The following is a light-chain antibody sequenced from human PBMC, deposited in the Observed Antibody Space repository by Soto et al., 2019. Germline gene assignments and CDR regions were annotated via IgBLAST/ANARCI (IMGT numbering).Light chain of an antibody. CDR1: SSDVGGYKY. CDR2: EVH. V-gene: IGLV2-14*01. J-gene: IGLJ3*02. Sequence: QSALTQPASVSGSPGQSITIPCTGTSSDVGGYKYVSWYQQVPGKVPKPIIFEVHNRPSGISSRFSGSKSGNTASLTIAGLQPEDEGDYYCCSKTSTNTLVFGGGTKLTVL. CDR3: CSKTSTNTLV.